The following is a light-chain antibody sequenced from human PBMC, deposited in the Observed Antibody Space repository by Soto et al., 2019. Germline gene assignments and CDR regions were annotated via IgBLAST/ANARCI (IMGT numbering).Light chain of an antibody. CDR3: MQAIQTPLT. Sequence: DIVMNQSPLSLPVTPGEPAAISCRSSQSLRHFNGNHYVGWYLQKPGQSPQLLIYLGSKRASGVPDRFSGSGSGTDSTLKISRVEAEDVSFYYCMQAIQTPLTFGGGNKVEIK. J-gene: IGKJ4*01. CDR1: QSLRHFNGNHY. V-gene: IGKV2-28*01. CDR2: LGS.